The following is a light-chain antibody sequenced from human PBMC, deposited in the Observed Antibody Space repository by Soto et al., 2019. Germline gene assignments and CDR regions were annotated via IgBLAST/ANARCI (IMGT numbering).Light chain of an antibody. CDR3: QQHTSWPLT. V-gene: IGKV3-15*01. CDR2: GAS. CDR1: QSVSSSY. J-gene: IGKJ4*01. Sequence: EIVMTQSPATLSVSPGERATLSCRASQSVSSSYLAWYQQKPGQAPRLLIYGASTRATGIPARFSGSGSGTEFTLIISSLQSVDFAAYYCQQHTSWPLTFGGGTKVEIK.